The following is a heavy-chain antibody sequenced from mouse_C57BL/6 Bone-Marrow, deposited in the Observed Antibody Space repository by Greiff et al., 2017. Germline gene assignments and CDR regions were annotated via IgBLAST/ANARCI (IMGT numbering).Heavy chain of an antibody. J-gene: IGHJ1*03. V-gene: IGHV1-4*01. CDR1: GYTFTSYT. CDR2: INPSSGYT. CDR3: ARSPYWYFDV. Sequence: QVHVKQSGAELARPGASVKMSCKASGYTFTSYTMHWVKQRPGQGLEWIGYINPSSGYTKYNQKFKDKATLTADKSSSTAYMQLSSLTSEDSAVYYCARSPYWYFDVWGTGTTVTVSS.